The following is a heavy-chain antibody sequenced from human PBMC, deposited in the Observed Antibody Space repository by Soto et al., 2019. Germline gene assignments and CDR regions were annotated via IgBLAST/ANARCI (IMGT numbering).Heavy chain of an antibody. V-gene: IGHV3-21*01. CDR1: GFTFSSYS. CDR3: AKDLRIAARPDWFDP. D-gene: IGHD6-6*01. Sequence: GGTLRLSCAASGFTFSSYSMSWVRQAPGKGLGWVSSISSSSSYIYYADSVKGRFTISRDNAKNSLYLQINSLRAEDTAVYYCAKDLRIAARPDWFDPWGQGTLVTVSS. J-gene: IGHJ5*02. CDR2: ISSSSSYI.